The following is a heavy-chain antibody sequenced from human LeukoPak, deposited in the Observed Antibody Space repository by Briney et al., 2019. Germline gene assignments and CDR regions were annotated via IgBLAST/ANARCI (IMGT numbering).Heavy chain of an antibody. CDR1: GFIFSTYA. D-gene: IGHD6-13*01. Sequence: PGGSLRLSCATSGFIFSTYAVSWVRQAPGKGLEWASSISGSGGSTCHADSVKGRFTISRDSSKNTLYLQMNSLRAEDTAIYYCARVIRAAPGKGYFDYWGQGTLVTVSS. CDR3: ARVIRAAPGKGYFDY. J-gene: IGHJ4*02. V-gene: IGHV3-23*01. CDR2: ISGSGGST.